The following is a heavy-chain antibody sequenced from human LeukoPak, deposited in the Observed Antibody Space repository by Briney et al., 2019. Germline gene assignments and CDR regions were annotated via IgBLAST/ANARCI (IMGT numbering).Heavy chain of an antibody. D-gene: IGHD3-10*02. CDR2: ISNSGGDT. Sequence: GGSLRLSCAASGFTFSTYAMSWVRQAPGKGLEWVSGISNSGGDTYYADSVKGRFTISRDNSKNTLYLQMNSLRAEDTAVYYCSKAPYYVSPCFDYWGQGTLVTVSS. CDR3: SKAPYYVSPCFDY. V-gene: IGHV3-23*01. CDR1: GFTFSTYA. J-gene: IGHJ4*02.